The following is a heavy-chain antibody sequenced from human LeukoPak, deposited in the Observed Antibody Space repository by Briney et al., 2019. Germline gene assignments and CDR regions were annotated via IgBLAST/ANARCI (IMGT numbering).Heavy chain of an antibody. J-gene: IGHJ4*02. Sequence: ASVKVSCKASGYTFSDYLIHWVRQAPGQGLEWMGRINPSSGGTSYAQKFRGRVTMTRDTSISTAYMELSRLRADDTVVYYCARKQALDSWGQGTLVTVSS. V-gene: IGHV1-2*05. CDR2: INPSSGGT. CDR1: GYTFSDYL. CDR3: ARKQALDS.